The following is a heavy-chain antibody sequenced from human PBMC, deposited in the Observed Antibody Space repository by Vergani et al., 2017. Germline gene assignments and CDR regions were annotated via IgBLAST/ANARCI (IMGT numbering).Heavy chain of an antibody. J-gene: IGHJ6*02. CDR1: GFSLRNAW. V-gene: IGHV3-15*07. CDR2: IKSTFDRGTT. Sequence: EVQLVESGGGIVKPGGSLRLPCVVSGFSLRNAWMNWARRTPGKGLEWVGRIKSTFDRGTTDHAAAVKGRFTISRDDSKNTLFLQMNGLKTEDIGVYYCTTDPRYCGDGSCYWLRDHHYYGMDVWGQGTTVTVSS. D-gene: IGHD2-21*01. CDR3: TTDPRYCGDGSCYWLRDHHYYGMDV.